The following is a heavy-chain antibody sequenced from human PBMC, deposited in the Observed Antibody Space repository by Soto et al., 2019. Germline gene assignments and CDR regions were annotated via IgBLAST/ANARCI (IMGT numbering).Heavy chain of an antibody. J-gene: IGHJ4*02. CDR2: IWYDGSNK. D-gene: IGHD3-3*01. V-gene: IGHV3-33*01. CDR1: GFTFSSYG. Sequence: GGSLRLSCAASGFTFSSYGMHWVRQAPGKGLEWVAVIWYDGSNKYYADSVKGRFTISRDNSKNTLYLQMNSLRAEDTAVYYCARDRTVLRFLEPPDYWGQGTLVTVSS. CDR3: ARDRTVLRFLEPPDY.